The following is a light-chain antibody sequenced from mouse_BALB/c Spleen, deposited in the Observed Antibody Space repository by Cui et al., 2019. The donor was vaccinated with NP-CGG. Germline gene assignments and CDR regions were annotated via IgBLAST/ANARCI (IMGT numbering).Light chain of an antibody. Sequence: QAVVTQESALTTSPGETVTLTCRSSIGAVTTNNYANWVQEKPDHLFTGLIGGTNNRVPGVPARFSGSLIGDKAALTITGAQTEDEAIYFCALWYSNHWVFGGGTKLTV. CDR3: ALWYSNHWV. CDR2: GTN. V-gene: IGLV1*01. CDR1: IGAVTTNNY. J-gene: IGLJ1*01.